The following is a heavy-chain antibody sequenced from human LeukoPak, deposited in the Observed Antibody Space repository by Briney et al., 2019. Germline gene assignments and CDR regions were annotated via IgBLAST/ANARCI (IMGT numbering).Heavy chain of an antibody. D-gene: IGHD3-22*01. Sequence: SETLSLTCTVSGGSISSGSYYWSWIRQPAGTGLEWIARIYTSGSTNYNPSLKSRVTISVDTSKNQFSLKLSSVTAADTAVYYCAREKALYYYDSSGYKSYNWFDPWGQGTLVTVSS. CDR2: IYTSGST. V-gene: IGHV4-61*02. J-gene: IGHJ5*02. CDR1: GGSISSGSYY. CDR3: AREKALYYYDSSGYKSYNWFDP.